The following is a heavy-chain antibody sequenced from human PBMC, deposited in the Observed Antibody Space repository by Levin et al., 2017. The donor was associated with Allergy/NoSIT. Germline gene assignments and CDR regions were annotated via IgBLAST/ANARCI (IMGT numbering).Heavy chain of an antibody. CDR2: ISGSDGIT. Sequence: GGSLRLSCGASGFSFGSYAMTWVRQAPGKGLEWVSSISGSDGITYYADSVKGRFTISRDNSKSTLYLQMNSLRAEDTAVYYCAKDGNSRDPGYFWGYVGMDVWGQGTTVTVSS. V-gene: IGHV3-23*01. CDR1: GFSFGSYA. J-gene: IGHJ6*02. CDR3: AKDGNSRDPGYFWGYVGMDV. D-gene: IGHD5-12*01.